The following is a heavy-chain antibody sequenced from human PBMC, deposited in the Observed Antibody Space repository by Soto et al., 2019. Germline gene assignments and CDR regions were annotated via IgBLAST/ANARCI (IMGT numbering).Heavy chain of an antibody. CDR1: GGSISSGDYY. J-gene: IGHJ6*02. V-gene: IGHV4-30-4*01. CDR3: ARAGVYYYGMDI. Sequence: LSLTCTVSGGSISSGDYYWSWIRQPPGEGLEWIGYISYSGSTYYNPSLKSRLTMSVDTSKNQFSLKLSSVTAADTAMYYCARAGVYYYGMDIWGQGTTVTVSS. CDR2: ISYSGST. D-gene: IGHD3-10*01.